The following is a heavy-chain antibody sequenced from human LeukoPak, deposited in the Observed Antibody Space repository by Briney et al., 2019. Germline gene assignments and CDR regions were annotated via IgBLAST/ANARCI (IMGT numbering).Heavy chain of an antibody. CDR3: ARHEEENGYNAKTFGY. D-gene: IGHD5-24*01. CDR2: VHYSGTT. Sequence: SETLSLTCTVSGVSISSSNNFWGWIRQPPGKGLEWIGSVHYSGTTYYIPSLKSRVTISVDTSKNQFSLKLSSVTAADTAVYYCARHEEENGYNAKTFGYWGQGTLVTVSS. CDR1: GVSISSSNNF. J-gene: IGHJ4*02. V-gene: IGHV4-39*01.